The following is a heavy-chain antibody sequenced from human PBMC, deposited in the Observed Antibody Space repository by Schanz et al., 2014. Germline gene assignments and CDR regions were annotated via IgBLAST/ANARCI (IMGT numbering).Heavy chain of an antibody. V-gene: IGHV3-NL1*01. Sequence: QVQLVESGGGVVQPGRSLRLSCVASGFTFSSYGMHWVRQAPGKGLEWVSALSGSGGSTYYADSVKGRFTISRDRFQNTLYLRMSSLRAEDTAVYYCARPRFDYGEVDYWGQGTLVTVSS. CDR2: LSGSGGST. CDR3: ARPRFDYGEVDY. J-gene: IGHJ4*02. D-gene: IGHD4-17*01. CDR1: GFTFSSYG.